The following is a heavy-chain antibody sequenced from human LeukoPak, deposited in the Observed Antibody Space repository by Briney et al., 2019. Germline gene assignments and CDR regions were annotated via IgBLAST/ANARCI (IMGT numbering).Heavy chain of an antibody. J-gene: IGHJ6*02. CDR1: GGTFSSYA. Sequence: GASVKVSCKASGGTFSSYAISWVRQAPGQGLEWMGGIIPIFGTANYAQKFQGRVTITADESTSTAYMELSSLRSEDTAVYYCARAPLWSGYSDYYYGMDVWGQGTTVTVSS. D-gene: IGHD3-3*01. CDR2: IIPIFGTA. CDR3: ARAPLWSGYSDYYYGMDV. V-gene: IGHV1-69*13.